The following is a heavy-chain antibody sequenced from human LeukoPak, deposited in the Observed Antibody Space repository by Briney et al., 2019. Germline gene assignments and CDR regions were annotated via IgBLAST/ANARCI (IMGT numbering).Heavy chain of an antibody. CDR1: GFTFSDYY. V-gene: IGHV3-11*04. Sequence: TTGGSLRLSCAASGFTFSDYYMSWIRQAPGKGLEWVSYISSSGSTIYYADSVKGRFTISRDNAKNSLYLQMNSLRAEDTAVYYCARDDPYYYDSSGLDYWGQGTLVTVSS. CDR2: ISSSGSTI. D-gene: IGHD3-22*01. CDR3: ARDDPYYYDSSGLDY. J-gene: IGHJ4*02.